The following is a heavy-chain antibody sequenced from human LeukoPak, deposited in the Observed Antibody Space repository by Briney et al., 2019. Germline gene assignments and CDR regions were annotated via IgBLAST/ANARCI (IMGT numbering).Heavy chain of an antibody. J-gene: IGHJ4*02. CDR1: GFTFSNYA. CDR3: AKEGGGYYDILTGYYLVD. V-gene: IGHV3-23*01. D-gene: IGHD3-9*01. CDR2: ISGSGNWT. Sequence: PGGSLRLSCAASGFTFSNYAMSWVRQAPGKGLEWVSDISGSGNWTYYADSVKGRFTISRDNSKNTLYLQMNSLRAEDTAVYYCAKEGGGYYDILTGYYLVDWGQGTLVTVSS.